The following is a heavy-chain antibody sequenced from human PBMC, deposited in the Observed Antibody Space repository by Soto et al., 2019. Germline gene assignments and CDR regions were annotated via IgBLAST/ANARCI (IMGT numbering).Heavy chain of an antibody. D-gene: IGHD3-3*01. V-gene: IGHV1-8*01. CDR3: ARASVRIFGVVLYYYYYGMDV. CDR1: GYTFTSYD. Sequence: GVPVKVSCKASGYTFTSYDINWARQATGQGLEWMGWMNPNSGNTGYAQKFQGRVTMTRNTAIRTAYMELSSLRSEDTVVYYCARASVRIFGVVLYYYYYGMDVWGQGTTVTVS. J-gene: IGHJ6*02. CDR2: MNPNSGNT.